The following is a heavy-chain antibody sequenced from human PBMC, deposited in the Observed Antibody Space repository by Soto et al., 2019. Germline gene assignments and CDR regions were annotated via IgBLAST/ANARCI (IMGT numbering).Heavy chain of an antibody. V-gene: IGHV4-31*03. CDR1: GGSISSGGYY. CDR3: ARSEDGGYSYGPNRHNWFDH. D-gene: IGHD5-18*01. Sequence: QVQLQESGPGLVKPSQTLSLTCTVSGGSISSGGYYWSWIRQHPGKGLEWIGYIYYRGSTYYNPSRKSRVTISVNTSKNPFPLRLSCVTAADTAVYYCARSEDGGYSYGPNRHNWFDHWGKGTLVTVSS. J-gene: IGHJ5*02. CDR2: IYYRGST.